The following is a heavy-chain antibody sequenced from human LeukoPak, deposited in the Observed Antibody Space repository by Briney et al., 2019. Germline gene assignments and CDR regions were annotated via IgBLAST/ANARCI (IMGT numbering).Heavy chain of an antibody. J-gene: IGHJ4*02. CDR1: GFTFGSYS. CDR3: ARDYGGVCDS. Sequence: GGSLRLSCAASGFTFGSYSMNWVRQAPGKGLEGGSSISSRSSYIYYADSVKGRFTISRDNAKNSLYLQMNSLRADDTAVYYCARDYGGVCDSWGQGTLVTVSS. V-gene: IGHV3-21*01. CDR2: ISSRSSYI. D-gene: IGHD4/OR15-4a*01.